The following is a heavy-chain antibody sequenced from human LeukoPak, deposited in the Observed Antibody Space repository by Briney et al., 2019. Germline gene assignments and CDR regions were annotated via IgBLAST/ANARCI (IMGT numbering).Heavy chain of an antibody. CDR1: GGTFSSYA. CDR2: IIPIFGTA. V-gene: IGHV1-69*13. Sequence: VASVKVSCKASGGTFSSYAISWVRQAPGQGLEWMGGIIPIFGTANYAQKFQGRVTITADEPTSTAYMELSSLRSEDTAVYYCARVAIAVAGLSFDYWGQGTLVTVSS. J-gene: IGHJ4*02. CDR3: ARVAIAVAGLSFDY. D-gene: IGHD6-19*01.